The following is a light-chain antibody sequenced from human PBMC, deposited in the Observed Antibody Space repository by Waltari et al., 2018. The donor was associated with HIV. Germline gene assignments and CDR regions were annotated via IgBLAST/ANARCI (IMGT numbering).Light chain of an antibody. V-gene: IGLV1-44*01. CDR3: AAWDDSLTVSYV. J-gene: IGLJ1*01. CDR2: SDN. CDR1: RSDIGSKT. Sequence: SVLTQPPSVSGTPGQRVTISCSGSRSDIGSKTVNWYPKFPGTAPKLLIYSDNQRPSGVPDRFSGSKSGTSASLAIGGLQAEDEADYFCAAWDDSLTVSYVFGTGTKVTVL.